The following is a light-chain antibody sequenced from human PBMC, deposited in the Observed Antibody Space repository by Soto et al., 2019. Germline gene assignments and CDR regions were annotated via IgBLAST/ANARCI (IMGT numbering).Light chain of an antibody. CDR2: AAS. V-gene: IGKV1-9*01. J-gene: IGKJ4*01. CDR1: QGISSY. Sequence: DIQLTQAPSFLSASVGDRVTITCRASQGISSYLAWYQQKPGKAPKLLIYAASTLQSGVPSRFSGSGSGTEFTLTISSLQPEDFANYYCQQLNSYPPLTFGGGTKVASK. CDR3: QQLNSYPPLT.